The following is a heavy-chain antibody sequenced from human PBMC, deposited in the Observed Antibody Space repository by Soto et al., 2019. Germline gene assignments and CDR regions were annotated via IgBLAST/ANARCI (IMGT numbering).Heavy chain of an antibody. Sequence: APVKVSCKASGYTFTSYYMHWVRQAPGQGLEWMGIINPSGGSTSYAQKFQGRVTMTRDTSTSTVYMELSSLRSEDTAVYYCAREGNCSGGSCYPHEYFQHWGQGTLVTVSS. CDR3: AREGNCSGGSCYPHEYFQH. D-gene: IGHD2-15*01. V-gene: IGHV1-46*03. CDR2: INPSGGST. J-gene: IGHJ1*01. CDR1: GYTFTSYY.